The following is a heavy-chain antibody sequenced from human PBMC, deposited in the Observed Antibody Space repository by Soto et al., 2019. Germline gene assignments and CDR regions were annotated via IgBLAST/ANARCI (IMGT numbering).Heavy chain of an antibody. J-gene: IGHJ6*02. CDR1: GFTFSSYG. D-gene: IGHD2-2*02. V-gene: IGHV3-30*18. CDR2: ISYDGSNK. CDR3: AKSSWQGCSSTSCYTHSIGDYYYGMDV. Sequence: QVQLVESGGGVVQPGRSLRLSCAASGFTFSSYGMHWVRQAPGKGLEWVAVISYDGSNKYYADSVKGRFTISRDNSKNTLYLQMNSLRAEDTAVYYCAKSSWQGCSSTSCYTHSIGDYYYGMDVWGQGTTVTVSS.